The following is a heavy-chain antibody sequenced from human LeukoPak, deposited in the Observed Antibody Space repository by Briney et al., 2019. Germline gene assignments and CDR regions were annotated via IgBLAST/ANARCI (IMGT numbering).Heavy chain of an antibody. D-gene: IGHD4-11*01. CDR1: GFTFSSYE. CDR2: ITSSGNTM. Sequence: PGGSLRLSCAASGFTFSSYEMNWIRQAPGKGLEWVSFITSSGNTMYYAASMKGRFTISSATAKNSPHQQMNSLTADDTAVYYCARLRSKDWLDSWGQGTLVTVSS. J-gene: IGHJ5*01. CDR3: ARLRSKDWLDS. V-gene: IGHV3-48*03.